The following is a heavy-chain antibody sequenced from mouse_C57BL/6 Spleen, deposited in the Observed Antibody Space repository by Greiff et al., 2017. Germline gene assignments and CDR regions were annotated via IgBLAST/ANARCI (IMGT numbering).Heavy chain of an antibody. Sequence: EVKLMESGPELVKPGASVKISCKASGYSFTDYNMNWVKQSNGKSLEWIGVINPNYGTTSYNQKFKGKATLTVDQSSSTAYMQLNSLTSEDSAVYYCAGGYYGSSYGYWGQGTTLTVSS. D-gene: IGHD1-1*01. CDR2: INPNYGTT. CDR3: AGGYYGSSYGY. J-gene: IGHJ2*01. CDR1: GYSFTDYN. V-gene: IGHV1-39*01.